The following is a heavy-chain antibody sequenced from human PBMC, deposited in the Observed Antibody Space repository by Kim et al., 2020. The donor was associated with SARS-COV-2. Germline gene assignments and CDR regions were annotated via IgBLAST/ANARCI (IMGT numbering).Heavy chain of an antibody. D-gene: IGHD3-22*01. CDR3: AKDYYDSSGYYQMTPGY. V-gene: IGHV3-30*18. J-gene: IGHJ4*02. CDR1: GFTFSSYG. CDR2: ISYDGSNK. Sequence: GGSLRLSCAASGFTFSSYGMHWVRQAPGKGLEWVAVISYDGSNKYYADSVKGRFTISRDNSKNTLYLQMNSLRAEDTAVYYCAKDYYDSSGYYQMTPGYWGQGTLVTVSS.